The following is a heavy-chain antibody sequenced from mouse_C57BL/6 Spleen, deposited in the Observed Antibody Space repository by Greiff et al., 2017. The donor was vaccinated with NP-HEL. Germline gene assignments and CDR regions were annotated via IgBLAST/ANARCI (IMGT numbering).Heavy chain of an antibody. CDR2: IWTGGGT. Sequence: VKLMESGPGLVAPSQSLSITCTVSGFSLTSYAISWVRQPPGKGLEWLGVIWTGGGTNYYSALKSRLSISKDNSKSQVFLKMNSLKTEDTARYYCARNYYDYDGGFMDYWGQGTSVTVSS. V-gene: IGHV2-9-1*01. D-gene: IGHD2-4*01. CDR1: GFSLTSYA. CDR3: ARNYYDYDGGFMDY. J-gene: IGHJ4*01.